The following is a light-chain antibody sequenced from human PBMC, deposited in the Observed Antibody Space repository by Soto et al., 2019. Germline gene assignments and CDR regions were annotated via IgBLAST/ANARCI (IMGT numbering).Light chain of an antibody. J-gene: IGLJ1*01. V-gene: IGLV2-11*01. CDR2: HVT. Sequence: QSALTQPRSVSGSLGQSVTISCTGTSSDVGGYNYVSWYQQHPGKAPKLMIYHVTYRPSGVSNRYSGSKSGNSASLTISGLQADDEADYYCCSLTTSHTYVFGSGTKLTVL. CDR3: CSLTTSHTYV. CDR1: SSDVGGYNY.